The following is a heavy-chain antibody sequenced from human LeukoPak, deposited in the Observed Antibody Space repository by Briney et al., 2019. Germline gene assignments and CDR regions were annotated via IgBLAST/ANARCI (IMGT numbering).Heavy chain of an antibody. V-gene: IGHV4-31*03. Sequence: SQTLSLTCTVSGGSISSGGYYWSWIRQHPGKGLEWIGYIYYSGSTYYNPSLKSRVTISVDTSKNQFSLKLSSVTAADTAVYYCARQVGGSTQYYYYYYYMDVWGKGTTVTVSS. CDR2: IYYSGST. CDR1: GGSISSGGYY. D-gene: IGHD2-15*01. CDR3: ARQVGGSTQYYYYYYYMDV. J-gene: IGHJ6*03.